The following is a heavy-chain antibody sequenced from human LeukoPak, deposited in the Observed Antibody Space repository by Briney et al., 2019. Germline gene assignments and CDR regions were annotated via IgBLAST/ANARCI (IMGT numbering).Heavy chain of an antibody. CDR1: GFTFDDYA. J-gene: IGHJ4*02. V-gene: IGHV3-43*02. CDR2: ISGDGGST. CDR3: ATAGLYCSGGSCYSRSLDY. D-gene: IGHD2-15*01. Sequence: PGGSLRLSCAASGFTFDDYAMHWVRQAPGKGLEWVSLISGDGGSTYYADSVKGRFTISRDNSKNSLYLQMNSLRTEDTALYYCATAGLYCSGGSCYSRSLDYWGQGTLVTVSS.